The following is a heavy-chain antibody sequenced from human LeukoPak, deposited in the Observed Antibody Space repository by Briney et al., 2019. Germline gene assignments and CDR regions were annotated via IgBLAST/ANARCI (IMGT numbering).Heavy chain of an antibody. V-gene: IGHV4-61*01. D-gene: IGHD1-26*01. Sequence: SETLSLTCTVSGGSIGSSSYYWGWIRQPPGKGLEWIGYIYYSGSTNYNPSLKSRVTISVDTSKNQFSLKLSSVTAADTAVYYCARDGGSYYTNWGQGTLVTVSS. J-gene: IGHJ4*02. CDR2: IYYSGST. CDR3: ARDGGSYYTN. CDR1: GGSIGSSSYY.